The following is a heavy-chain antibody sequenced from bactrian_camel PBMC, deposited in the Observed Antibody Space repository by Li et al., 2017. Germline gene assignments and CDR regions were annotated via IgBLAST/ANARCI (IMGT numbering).Heavy chain of an antibody. Sequence: DVQLVESGGGSVQAGGSLTLPCTASGYTFSSSECMGWIRQAPGKEREGVALIYTDAGSSHYSESVKGRFTVSQDDARSTLYLQMTSLQPSDTAMYYCAAPCGTDCYGGVCLSRLRNNNRWGQGTQVTVS. D-gene: IGHD3*01. CDR1: GYTFSSSEC. CDR3: AAPCGTDCYGGVCLSRLRNNNR. J-gene: IGHJ4*01. V-gene: IGHV3S40*01. CDR2: IYTDAGSS.